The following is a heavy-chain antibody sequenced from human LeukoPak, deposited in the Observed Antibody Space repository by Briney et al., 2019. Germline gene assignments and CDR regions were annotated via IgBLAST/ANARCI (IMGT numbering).Heavy chain of an antibody. Sequence: ASVKVSCKASGYTLTGYYMHWVRKTPGQGLEWMGWINPNTGDTNYGRKFQGRVTMTRDTSINTAYMELRSPRSDDTAVYYCARSRRVGNGEYPDYWGQGTLVTVSS. D-gene: IGHD3-10*01. CDR3: ARSRRVGNGEYPDY. J-gene: IGHJ4*02. CDR1: GYTLTGYY. CDR2: INPNTGDT. V-gene: IGHV1-2*02.